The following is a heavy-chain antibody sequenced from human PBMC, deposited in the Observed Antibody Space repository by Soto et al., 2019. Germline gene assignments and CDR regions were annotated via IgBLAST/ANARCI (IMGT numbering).Heavy chain of an antibody. D-gene: IGHD3-9*01. CDR3: AREAGYDILTGPPTDWYYYYYYGMDV. V-gene: IGHV4-31*03. Sequence: SETLSLTCTVPGGSISSGGYYWSWIRQHPGKGLEWIGYIYYSGSTYYNPSLKSRVTISVDTSKNQFSLKLSSVTAADTAVYYCAREAGYDILTGPPTDWYYYYYYGMDVWGQGTTVTVSS. J-gene: IGHJ6*02. CDR2: IYYSGST. CDR1: GGSISSGGYY.